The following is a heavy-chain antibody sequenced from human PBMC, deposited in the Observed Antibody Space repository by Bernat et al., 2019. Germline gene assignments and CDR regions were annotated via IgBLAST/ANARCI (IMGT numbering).Heavy chain of an antibody. J-gene: IGHJ2*01. V-gene: IGHV3-64*01. Sequence: EVQLVESGGGLVQPGGSLRLSCAASGFTFSSYAMHWVRQAPGKGLEYVSAINNNGGSTFYANSVKCRFTISRDNSKNTLYLQVYSLRAEDMAVYYCVRSVWISTPCYFDLWGHGTLVTVSS. CDR1: GFTFSSYA. CDR3: VRSVWISTPCYFDL. D-gene: IGHD5-12*01. CDR2: INNNGGST.